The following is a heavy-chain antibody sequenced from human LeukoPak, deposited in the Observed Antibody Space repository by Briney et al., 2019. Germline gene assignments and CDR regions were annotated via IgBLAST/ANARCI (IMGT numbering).Heavy chain of an antibody. J-gene: IGHJ5*02. CDR2: ISANNGNT. D-gene: IGHD2-21*01. V-gene: IGHV1-18*01. CDR3: ARTVGDRADP. CDR1: GYPFTTDG. Sequence: GASVQLSCKASGYPFTTDGFIWVRQAPGLGLEWMGWISANNGNTKYGQKFQGRATMTTDTTTETAYMELSSLRFDDTAIYYCARTVGDRADPWGQGSLVTVSS.